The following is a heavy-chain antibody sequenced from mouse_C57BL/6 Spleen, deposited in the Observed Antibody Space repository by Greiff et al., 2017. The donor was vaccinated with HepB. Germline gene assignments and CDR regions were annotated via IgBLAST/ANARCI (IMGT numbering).Heavy chain of an antibody. CDR3: ARDSSGSYYFDY. J-gene: IGHJ2*01. V-gene: IGHV1-52*01. CDR2: IDPSDSET. D-gene: IGHD3-2*02. CDR1: GYTFTSYW. Sequence: VQLQQPGAELVRPGSSVKLSCKASGYTFTSYWMHWVKQRPIQGLEWIGNIDPSDSETHYNQKFKDKATLTVDKSSSTAYMQRSSLTSEDSAVYYCARDSSGSYYFDYWGQGTTLTVSS.